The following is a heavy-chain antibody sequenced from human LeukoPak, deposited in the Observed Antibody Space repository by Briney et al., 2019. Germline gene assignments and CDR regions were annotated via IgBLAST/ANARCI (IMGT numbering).Heavy chain of an antibody. D-gene: IGHD3-22*01. CDR1: GGSFSGYY. CDR3: ARAHRITMIVVVPGVYFDY. CDR2: INHSGST. V-gene: IGHV4-34*01. J-gene: IGHJ4*02. Sequence: SETLSLTCAVYGGSFSGYYWSWIRQPPGKGLEWIGEINHSGSTNYNPSLKSRVTISVATSKNQFSPKLSSVTAADTAVYYCARAHRITMIVVVPGVYFDYWGQGTLVTVSS.